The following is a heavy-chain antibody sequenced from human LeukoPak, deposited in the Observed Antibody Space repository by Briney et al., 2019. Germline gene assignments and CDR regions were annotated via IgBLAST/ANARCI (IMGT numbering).Heavy chain of an antibody. CDR1: GYTFTSYD. V-gene: IGHV1-8*01. CDR2: MNPNSGNT. Sequence: ASVKVSCKASGYTFTSYDINWVRQAPGQGLEWMGWMNPNSGNTGYAQKFQGRVTMTRNTSISTAYMELSSLRSEDTAVYYCARAKEWLVPYYFDYWGQGTLVTVSS. D-gene: IGHD6-19*01. J-gene: IGHJ4*02. CDR3: ARAKEWLVPYYFDY.